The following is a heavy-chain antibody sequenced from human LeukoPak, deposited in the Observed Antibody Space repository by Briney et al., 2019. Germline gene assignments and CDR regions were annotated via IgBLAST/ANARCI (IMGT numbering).Heavy chain of an antibody. V-gene: IGHV3-33*01. CDR3: ARDPRYDFWSGSYGMDV. J-gene: IGHJ6*02. CDR1: GFTFSSYG. CDR2: IWYDGSNK. D-gene: IGHD3-3*01. Sequence: GGSPRLSCAASGFTFSSYGMHWVRQAPGKGLEWVAVIWYDGSNKCYADSVKGRFTISRDNSKNTLYLQMNSLRAEDTAVYYCARDPRYDFWSGSYGMDVWGQGTTVTVSS.